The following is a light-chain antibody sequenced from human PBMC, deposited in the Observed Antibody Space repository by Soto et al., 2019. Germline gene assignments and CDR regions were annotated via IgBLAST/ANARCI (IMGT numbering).Light chain of an antibody. Sequence: AIQMTQSPSSLSASVGDRVTITCRASQGIRNDLGWFQQKPGKAPKLLIYTASTLQSGVPSRFSGSGSGTDFTLTISILQPEDFATYYCLQDYNYPYTFGQGTKVEIK. J-gene: IGKJ2*01. CDR1: QGIRND. CDR2: TAS. CDR3: LQDYNYPYT. V-gene: IGKV1-6*01.